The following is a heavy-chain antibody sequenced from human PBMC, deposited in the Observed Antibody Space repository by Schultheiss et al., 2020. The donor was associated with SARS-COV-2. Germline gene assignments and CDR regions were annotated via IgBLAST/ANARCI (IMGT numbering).Heavy chain of an antibody. V-gene: IGHV3-48*04. CDR1: GFTFSSYG. J-gene: IGHJ3*02. CDR2: ISSSGSTI. D-gene: IGHD4-17*01. Sequence: GGSLRLSCAASGFTFSSYGMHWVRQAPGKGLEWVSYISSSGSTIYYADSVKGRFTISRDNAKNSLYLQMNSLRAEDTAVYYCANQIDDYGDYVNAFDIWGQGTTVTVSS. CDR3: ANQIDDYGDYVNAFDI.